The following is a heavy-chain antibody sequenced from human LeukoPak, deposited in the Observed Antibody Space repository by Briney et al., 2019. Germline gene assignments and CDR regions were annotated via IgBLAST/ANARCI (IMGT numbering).Heavy chain of an antibody. CDR2: INADGSVK. V-gene: IGHV3-7*01. J-gene: IGHJ4*02. D-gene: IGHD1-1*01. Sequence: TGGSLRLSRATFGFTFSSNWMSWVRQAPGKGLEWVATINADGSVKHYVDSVKGRFTISRDNAKNSLSLQMDTLRAEDTAVYYCAKSLGTGAPYDYWGQGTLVTVSS. CDR1: GFTFSSNW. CDR3: AKSLGTGAPYDY.